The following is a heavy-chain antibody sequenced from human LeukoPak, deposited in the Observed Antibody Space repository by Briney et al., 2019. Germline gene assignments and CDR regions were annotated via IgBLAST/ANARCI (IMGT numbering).Heavy chain of an antibody. CDR2: IRSGGDTT. V-gene: IGHV3-23*01. CDR3: AKERSGVVAAASNS. D-gene: IGHD2-2*01. J-gene: IGHJ5*02. CDR1: GFTFSNAW. Sequence: GGSLRLSCAASGFTFSNAWMSWVRQAPGKGLAWVSAIRSGGDTTYYADSVKGRFTISRDNSKNMVYLQMNSLRAEDTAVYYCAKERSGVVAAASNSWGQGTLVTVSS.